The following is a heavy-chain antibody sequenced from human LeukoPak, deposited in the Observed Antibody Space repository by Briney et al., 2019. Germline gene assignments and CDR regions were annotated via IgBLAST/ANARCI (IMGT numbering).Heavy chain of an antibody. V-gene: IGHV3-21*01. CDR2: ISSTSSYI. CDR1: GFTFSSYS. Sequence: GGSLRLSCAASGFTFSSYSIHWVRQTPGKGLEWVSSISSTSSYIYYADSVKGRLTISRDNAKNTVYLQMKSLRAEDTAVYYCARDWAGSSYDYWGQGTLVTVSS. D-gene: IGHD3-10*01. J-gene: IGHJ4*02. CDR3: ARDWAGSSYDY.